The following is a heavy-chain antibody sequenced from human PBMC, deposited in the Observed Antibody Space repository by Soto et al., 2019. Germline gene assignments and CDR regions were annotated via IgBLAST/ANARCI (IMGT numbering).Heavy chain of an antibody. J-gene: IGHJ4*02. CDR3: ARSGEHPLDY. Sequence: QVRLVQSGPEVKKPGASVKVSCKTSGYAFPHYVINWVRQAPGHGLEWMGFSTHTGNTNYAQNFQGTVVLTTDTSTSTAYMEVTSLRSDDTAVYYCARSGEHPLDYWGQGTPVTVSS. V-gene: IGHV1-18*01. CDR2: STHTGNT. D-gene: IGHD1-26*01. CDR1: GYAFPHYV.